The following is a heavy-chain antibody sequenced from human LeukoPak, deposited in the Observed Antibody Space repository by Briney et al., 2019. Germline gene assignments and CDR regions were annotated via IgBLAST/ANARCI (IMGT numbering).Heavy chain of an antibody. J-gene: IGHJ4*02. CDR3: ARTMGYSGPDY. Sequence: SETLSLTCAVYGGSFSGYYWSWIRQPPGKGLEWIGEINHSGSTNYNPSLKSRVTISVDTSKNQFSLKLSSVTAADTAVYYCARTMGYSGPDYWGQGTLVTVSS. CDR1: GGSFSGYY. CDR2: INHSGST. V-gene: IGHV4-34*01. D-gene: IGHD5-12*01.